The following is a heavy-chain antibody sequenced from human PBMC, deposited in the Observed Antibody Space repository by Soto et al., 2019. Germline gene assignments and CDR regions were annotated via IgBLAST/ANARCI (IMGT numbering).Heavy chain of an antibody. Sequence: SETLSLTCTVSGDSISSTSRYWGWIRQPPGKGLEWIGKIYHSGHTYYNPPLKSRVTLSVDTSQNQFSLKLTSVTAADTAVYYCARLSSSGFVFDNWGQGTLVTVSS. CDR2: IYHSGHT. V-gene: IGHV4-39*01. J-gene: IGHJ4*02. CDR3: ARLSSSGFVFDN. CDR1: GDSISSTSRY. D-gene: IGHD6-25*01.